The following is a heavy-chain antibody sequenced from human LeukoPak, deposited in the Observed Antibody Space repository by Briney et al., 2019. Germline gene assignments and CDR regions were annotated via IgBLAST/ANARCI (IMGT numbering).Heavy chain of an antibody. CDR2: INSDGSST. D-gene: IGHD3-16*01. CDR3: AKDDVYDAFDI. CDR1: GFTFSSYW. J-gene: IGHJ3*02. V-gene: IGHV3-74*01. Sequence: PGGSLRLSCAASGFTFSSYWMHWVRQAPGKGLVWVSRINSDGSSTSYADSVKGRFTISRDNAKNTLYLQMNSLRAEDTAVYYCAKDDVYDAFDIWGQGTMVTVSS.